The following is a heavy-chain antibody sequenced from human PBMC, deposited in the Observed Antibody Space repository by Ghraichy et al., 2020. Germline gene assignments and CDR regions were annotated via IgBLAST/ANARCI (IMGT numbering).Heavy chain of an antibody. CDR2: IYYSGST. V-gene: IGHV4-59*01. J-gene: IGHJ4*02. D-gene: IGHD3-22*01. CDR3: ARDFSYDNSGYYYHYFDY. CDR1: GGSISSYY. Sequence: SETLSLTCTVSGGSISSYYWSWIRQPPGKGLEWIGYIYYSGSTNYNPSLKSRVTISVDTSKNQFSLKLSSVTAADTAVYYCARDFSYDNSGYYYHYFDYWGQGTLVTVSS.